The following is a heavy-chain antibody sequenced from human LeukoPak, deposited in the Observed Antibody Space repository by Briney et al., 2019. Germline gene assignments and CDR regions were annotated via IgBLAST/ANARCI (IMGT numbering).Heavy chain of an antibody. J-gene: IGHJ6*03. V-gene: IGHV1-18*01. CDR3: ARFYYDFWSGYYLYYYYMDV. CDR1: RYTFTSYG. D-gene: IGHD3-3*01. CDR2: ISAYNGNT. Sequence: GASVKVSCKASRYTFTSYGISWVRQAPGQGLEWMGWISAYNGNTNYAQKLQGRVTMTTDTSTRTAYMELRSLRSDDTAVYYCARFYYDFWSGYYLYYYYMDVWGKGTTVTVSS.